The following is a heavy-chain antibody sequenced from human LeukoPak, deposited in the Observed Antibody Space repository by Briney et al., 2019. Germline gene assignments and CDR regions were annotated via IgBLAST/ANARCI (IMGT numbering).Heavy chain of an antibody. D-gene: IGHD6-13*01. CDR3: AKDASADSSSWYEFDY. CDR2: ISGSGGST. CDR1: GFTFSSYA. V-gene: IGHV3-23*01. J-gene: IGHJ4*02. Sequence: PGGSLRLSCAASGFTFSSYAMSWVRQAPGKGLEWVSAISGSGGSTYYADSVKGRFTISRDNSKNTLYLQMNSLRAEDTAVYYCAKDASADSSSWYEFDYWGQGTLVTVSS.